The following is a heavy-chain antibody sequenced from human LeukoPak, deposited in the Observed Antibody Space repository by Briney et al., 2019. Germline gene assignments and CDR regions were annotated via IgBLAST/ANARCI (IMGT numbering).Heavy chain of an antibody. V-gene: IGHV4-61*02. CDR2: IYTSGST. CDR1: GGSISSGSYY. Sequence: SQTLSLTCTVSGGSISSGSYYWSWIRQPAGKGLEWIGRIYTSGSTNYNPSLKSRVTISVDTSKNQFSLKLSSVTAADTAVYYCARWLQSRNYWGQGTLVTVSS. J-gene: IGHJ4*02. CDR3: ARWLQSRNY. D-gene: IGHD5-24*01.